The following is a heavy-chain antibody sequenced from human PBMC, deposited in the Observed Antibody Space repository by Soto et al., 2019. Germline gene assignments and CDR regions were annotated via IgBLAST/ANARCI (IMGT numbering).Heavy chain of an antibody. Sequence: QVQLVQSGAEVKKPGSSVKVSCKASGGTFSSYAISWVRQAPGQGLEWMGGIIPIFGTANSAQKFQGRVTSTADDSTSTADMELGSLRSEDTAVYYCASRGRGDAVDIWGQGTMVTVSS. CDR1: GGTFSSYA. CDR2: IIPIFGTA. CDR3: ASRGRGDAVDI. D-gene: IGHD3-10*01. V-gene: IGHV1-69*12. J-gene: IGHJ3*02.